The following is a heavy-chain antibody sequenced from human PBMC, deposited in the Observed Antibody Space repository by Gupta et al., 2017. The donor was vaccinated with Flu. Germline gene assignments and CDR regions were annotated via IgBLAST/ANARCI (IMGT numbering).Heavy chain of an antibody. D-gene: IGHD3-16*02. CDR1: GFRISDYG. CDR2: VNDYNGNT. Sequence: LLQSPAEVRRPGDSVRLSCETSGFRISDYGLSWVRQIPGQGLEWMGWVNDYNGNTNYAPKFQGRVTMTTDTSRNTAFLTLRALGFGDTAIYFCARGTYNYDGYSYRYSDKYFDVWGPGTLVTVSS. CDR3: ARGTYNYDGYSYRYSDKYFDV. J-gene: IGHJ4*02. V-gene: IGHV1-18*01.